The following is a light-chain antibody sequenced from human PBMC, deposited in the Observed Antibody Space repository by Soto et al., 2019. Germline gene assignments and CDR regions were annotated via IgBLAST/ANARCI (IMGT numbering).Light chain of an antibody. J-gene: IGKJ2*01. Sequence: DIVMTQTPLSLSVTPGQPASISCKSSQSLLHSDGKTYLDWYLQKAGQPPQLLIYEVSKRFSGVPDSFSGSGSGTDFTLKISRVEAEDVGVYYCMQSIQVPLYTFGQGTKLEIK. V-gene: IGKV2D-29*01. CDR2: EVS. CDR3: MQSIQVPLYT. CDR1: QSLLHSDGKTY.